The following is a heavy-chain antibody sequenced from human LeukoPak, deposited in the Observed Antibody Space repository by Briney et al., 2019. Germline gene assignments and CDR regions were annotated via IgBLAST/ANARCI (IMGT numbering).Heavy chain of an antibody. CDR3: ARESGATRAYDFWSGPTHYYFDY. CDR1: GFTFSSYS. D-gene: IGHD3-3*01. J-gene: IGHJ4*02. CDR2: ISSSSSYI. V-gene: IGHV3-21*01. Sequence: GGSLRLSCAASGFTFSSYSMNWVRQAPGKGLEWVSSISSSSSYIHYADSVKGRFTISRDNAKNSLYLQMNSLRAEDTAVYYCARESGATRAYDFWSGPTHYYFDYWGQGTLVTVSS.